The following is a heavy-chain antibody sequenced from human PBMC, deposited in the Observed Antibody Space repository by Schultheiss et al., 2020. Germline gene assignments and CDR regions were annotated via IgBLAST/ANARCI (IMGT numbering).Heavy chain of an antibody. CDR3: AKARVVVAATYDY. V-gene: IGHV3-53*01. J-gene: IGHJ4*02. CDR1: GFTVNDYY. CDR2: IYSGGTT. Sequence: GGSLRLSCAASGFTVNDYYMSWVRQAPGKGLEWVSVIYSGGTTYYADSVKGRFTISRDNSKNTLYLQMNSLRAEDTAVYYCAKARVVVAATYDYWGQGTLVTVSS. D-gene: IGHD2-15*01.